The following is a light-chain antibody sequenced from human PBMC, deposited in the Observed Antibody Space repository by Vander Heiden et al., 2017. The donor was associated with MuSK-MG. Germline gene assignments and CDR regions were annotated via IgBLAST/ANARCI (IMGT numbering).Light chain of an antibody. V-gene: IGKV3-20*01. J-gene: IGKJ1*01. CDR2: GDS. Sequence: EIVLTQSPGTLSLSPGERATLSCRASQSFSSSYLAWYQQKPGQAPRLLIDGDSSRATGIPDRFSGSGSGTDFTLTISRLEPEDFAVYYCQQYGSSQTFGQGTKVEIK. CDR1: QSFSSSY. CDR3: QQYGSSQT.